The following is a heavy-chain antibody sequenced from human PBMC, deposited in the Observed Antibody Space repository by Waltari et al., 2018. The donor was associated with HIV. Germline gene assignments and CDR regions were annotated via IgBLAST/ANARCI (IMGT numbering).Heavy chain of an antibody. D-gene: IGHD2-15*01. CDR2: INAVNGNT. CDR1: GYTFTSYA. J-gene: IGHJ4*02. Sequence: QVQLVQSGAEVKKPGASVKVSCKASGYTFTSYAMHWVRQAPGQRLEWMGWINAVNGNTKYSQKVQGRVTMTRDTSASTAYMELSSLRSEDTAVYYCARDIPRMGIDYWGQGTLVTVSS. V-gene: IGHV1-3*01. CDR3: ARDIPRMGIDY.